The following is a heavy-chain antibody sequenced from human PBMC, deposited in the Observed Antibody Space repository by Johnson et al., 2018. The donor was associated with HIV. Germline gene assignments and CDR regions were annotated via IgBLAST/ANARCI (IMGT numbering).Heavy chain of an antibody. D-gene: IGHD6-13*01. V-gene: IGHV3-7*02. CDR3: APAGPDAFDI. Sequence: VQLVESGGGLVKPGGSLRLSCVASGFIFSVYWMSWVRQAPGKGLEWVANIKQDGSNKYYADSVKGRFTISRDNSKNTLYLQMNSLRAEDTAVYYCAPAGPDAFDIWGQGTMVTVSS. CDR2: IKQDGSNK. CDR1: GFIFSVYW. J-gene: IGHJ3*02.